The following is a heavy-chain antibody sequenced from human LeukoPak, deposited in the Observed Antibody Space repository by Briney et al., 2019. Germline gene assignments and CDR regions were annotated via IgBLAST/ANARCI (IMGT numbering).Heavy chain of an antibody. CDR2: ISNDESSR. J-gene: IGHJ4*02. Sequence: GRSLRLSCEASEFTFSNYGMHWVRQAPGKGLEWLAVISNDESSRQYRDSVKGRFTVSRDNSKNTLYLQMNSLRAEDTAVYYCVSGTCGGSCYILDYWGQGTLVTVSS. V-gene: IGHV3-30*03. D-gene: IGHD2-15*01. CDR3: VSGTCGGSCYILDY. CDR1: EFTFSNYG.